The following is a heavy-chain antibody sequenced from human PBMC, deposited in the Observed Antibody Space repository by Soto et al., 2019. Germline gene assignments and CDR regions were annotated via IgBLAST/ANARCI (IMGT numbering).Heavy chain of an antibody. D-gene: IGHD5-12*01. CDR3: ATDYSGYDHLDY. CDR2: FDPEDGET. Sequence: ASVKVSCKVSGYTLTELSMHWVRQAPGKGLEWMGGFDPEDGETIYAQKFQGRVTMTEDTSTDTAYMELSSLRSEDTAVYYCATDYSGYDHLDYWGQGTLVTVSS. V-gene: IGHV1-24*01. CDR1: GYTLTELS. J-gene: IGHJ4*02.